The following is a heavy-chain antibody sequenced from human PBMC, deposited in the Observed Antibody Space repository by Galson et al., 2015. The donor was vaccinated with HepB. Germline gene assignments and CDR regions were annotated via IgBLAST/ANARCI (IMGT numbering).Heavy chain of an antibody. D-gene: IGHD5-12*01. J-gene: IGHJ4*01. Sequence: SLRLSCAASGFTFSTYAMSWVRPAPGKGLEWVSVISDYGGNIYYADSVKGRFTISKDKSKNTVYLQMNSLRAEDTAVYYCAKIGRSGYDYMGQFDYWGQGTLLTVSS. CDR3: AKIGRSGYDYMGQFDY. V-gene: IGHV3-23*01. CDR2: ISDYGGNI. CDR1: GFTFSTYA.